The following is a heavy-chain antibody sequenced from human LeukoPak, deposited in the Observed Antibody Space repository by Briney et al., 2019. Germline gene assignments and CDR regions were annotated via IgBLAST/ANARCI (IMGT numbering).Heavy chain of an antibody. CDR2: MNPNSGNT. CDR1: GYTFTSYD. V-gene: IGHV1-8*01. CDR3: ARGETWFGELSYDY. J-gene: IGHJ4*02. D-gene: IGHD3-10*01. Sequence: ASVKVFCKASGYTFTSYDINWVRQATGQGLEWMGWMNPNSGNTGYAQKFQGRVTMTRNTSISTAYMELSSLRSEDTAVYYCARGETWFGELSYDYWGQGTLVTVSS.